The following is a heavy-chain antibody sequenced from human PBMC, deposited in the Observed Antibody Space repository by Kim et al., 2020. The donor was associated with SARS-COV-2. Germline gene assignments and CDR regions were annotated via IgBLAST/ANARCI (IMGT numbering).Heavy chain of an antibody. Sequence: SETLSLTCAVYGGSFSGYYWSWIRQPPGKGLEWIGEINHSGSTNYNPSLKSRVTISVDTSKNQFSLKLSSVTAADTAVYYCARGRIVPAAIWDYYYGMDVWGQGTTVTVSS. CDR2: INHSGST. D-gene: IGHD2-2*02. J-gene: IGHJ6*02. CDR3: ARGRIVPAAIWDYYYGMDV. CDR1: GGSFSGYY. V-gene: IGHV4-34*01.